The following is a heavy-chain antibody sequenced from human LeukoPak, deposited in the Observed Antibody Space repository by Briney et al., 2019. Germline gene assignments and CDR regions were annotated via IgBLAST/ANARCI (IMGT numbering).Heavy chain of an antibody. J-gene: IGHJ4*02. CDR2: IYSGGNT. V-gene: IGHV3-53*01. Sequence: PGGSLRLSCAASGFTVSSNYMSWVRQAPGKGLECVSVIYSGGNTYYADSVKGRFTISRDNSKNTLYLQMNSLRAEDTAVYYCARDGGTYFLDCWGQGTLVTVSS. CDR1: GFTVSSNY. CDR3: ARDGGTYFLDC. D-gene: IGHD1-26*01.